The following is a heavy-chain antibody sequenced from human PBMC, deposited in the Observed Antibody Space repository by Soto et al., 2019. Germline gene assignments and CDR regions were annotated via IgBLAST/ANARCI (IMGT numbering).Heavy chain of an antibody. CDR2: IYYSGST. J-gene: IGHJ4*02. D-gene: IGHD5-18*01. Sequence: SETLSLTCTVSGGSVSSGSYYWSWIRQPPGKGLEWIGYIYYSGSTNYNPSLKSRVTISVDTSKNQFSLKLSSVTAADTAVHYRERDLAIPLWFEFDYWGQGTLVTVSS. CDR1: GGSVSSGSYY. CDR3: ERDLAIPLWFEFDY. V-gene: IGHV4-61*01.